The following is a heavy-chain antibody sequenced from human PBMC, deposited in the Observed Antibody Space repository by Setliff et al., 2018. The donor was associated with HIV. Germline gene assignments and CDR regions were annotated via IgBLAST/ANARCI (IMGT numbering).Heavy chain of an antibody. CDR1: RGSISSGTYY. D-gene: IGHD5-12*01. CDR3: ARQPLYNDYDWRSYYFDY. V-gene: IGHV4-39*01. CDR2: IFSDGAT. J-gene: IGHJ4*02. Sequence: SETLSLTCTVSRGSISSGTYYWTWIRQPPGKGLEWIGSIFSDGATYYSPSLNSRFTISVDTSKNQFSLKLRSVTAADTAVYYCARQPLYNDYDWRSYYFDYWGQGSLVTVSS.